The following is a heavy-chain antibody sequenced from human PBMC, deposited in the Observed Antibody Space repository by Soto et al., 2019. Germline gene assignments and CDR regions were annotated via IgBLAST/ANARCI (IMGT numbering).Heavy chain of an antibody. CDR1: GGSVSSGSYY. Sequence: PSETLSLTCTVSGGSVSSGSYYWSWIRQPPGKGLEWIGYIYYSGSTNYNPSLKSRVTISVDASKNQFSLKLSSVTAADTAVYYCARVLDYGDYADYWGQGTLVTVSS. V-gene: IGHV4-61*01. D-gene: IGHD4-17*01. J-gene: IGHJ4*02. CDR3: ARVLDYGDYADY. CDR2: IYYSGST.